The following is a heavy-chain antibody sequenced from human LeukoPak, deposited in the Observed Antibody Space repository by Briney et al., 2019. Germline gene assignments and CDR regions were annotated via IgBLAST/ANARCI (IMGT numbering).Heavy chain of an antibody. J-gene: IGHJ4*02. CDR3: AREEDTAMVSTFDY. CDR2: IYHSGST. CDR1: GGSISSSNW. V-gene: IGHV4-4*02. D-gene: IGHD5-18*01. Sequence: SETLSLTCAVSGGSISSSNWWSWVRQPPGKGLEWIGEIYHSGSTNYNPSLKSRVTISVDKSKNQFSLKLSSVTAADTAVYYCAREEDTAMVSTFDYWGQGTLVTVSS.